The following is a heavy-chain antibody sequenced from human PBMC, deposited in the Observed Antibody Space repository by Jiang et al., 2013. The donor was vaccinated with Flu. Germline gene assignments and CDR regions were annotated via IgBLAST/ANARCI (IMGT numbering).Heavy chain of an antibody. CDR3: ARECYDILTGYYLFP. CDR1: GYTFTSYG. V-gene: IGHV1-18*04. J-gene: IGHJ5*02. CDR2: ISAYNGNT. D-gene: IGHD3-9*01. Sequence: GAEVKKPGASVKVSCKASGYTFTSYGISWVRQAPGQGLEWMGWISAYNGNTNYAQKLQGRVTMTTDTSTSTAYMELRSLRSDDTAAYYCARECYDILTGYYLFPWGQGTLVTVSS.